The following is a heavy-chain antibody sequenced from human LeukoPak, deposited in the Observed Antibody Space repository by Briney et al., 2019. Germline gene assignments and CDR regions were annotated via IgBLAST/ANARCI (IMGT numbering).Heavy chain of an antibody. CDR1: GYSISSGYY. D-gene: IGHD6-19*01. Sequence: SETLSLTCAVSGYSISSGYYWGWIRQSPGKGLEWIGSMYHSGSTYYNPSLKSRVTISVDTSKNQFSLKLSSVTAADTAVYYCARDHDPGYSSGWYYWGQGTLVTVSS. V-gene: IGHV4-38-2*02. J-gene: IGHJ4*02. CDR3: ARDHDPGYSSGWYY. CDR2: MYHSGST.